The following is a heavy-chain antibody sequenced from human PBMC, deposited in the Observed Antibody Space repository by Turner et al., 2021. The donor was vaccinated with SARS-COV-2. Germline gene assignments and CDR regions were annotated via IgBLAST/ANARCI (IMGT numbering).Heavy chain of an antibody. Sequence: QLQLQESGPGLVKPSETLSLTCTVSGGSISSSSYYWGWIRQPPGKGLEWIGSIYYSGSTYYNPSLKSRVTTSVDTSKNQCSLKMSSVTAADTAVYYCASTVWLRGAFDIWGQGTMVTVSS. J-gene: IGHJ3*02. D-gene: IGHD5-18*01. CDR2: IYYSGST. CDR1: GGSISSSSYY. CDR3: ASTVWLRGAFDI. V-gene: IGHV4-39*01.